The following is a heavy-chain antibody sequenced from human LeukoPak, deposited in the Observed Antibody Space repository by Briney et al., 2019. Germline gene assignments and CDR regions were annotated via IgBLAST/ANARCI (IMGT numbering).Heavy chain of an antibody. Sequence: GGSLRLSCAASGFSISRTYMSWVRQAPGKGLEWVAFMRHDGSAIYYADSVKGRFTISRDNSKNTLYFHMNSLIYEDTAVYYCAKTGFQWGEYFYYMDVWGKGTTVTVSS. D-gene: IGHD1-14*01. CDR2: MRHDGSAI. J-gene: IGHJ6*03. V-gene: IGHV3-30*02. CDR1: GFSISRTY. CDR3: AKTGFQWGEYFYYMDV.